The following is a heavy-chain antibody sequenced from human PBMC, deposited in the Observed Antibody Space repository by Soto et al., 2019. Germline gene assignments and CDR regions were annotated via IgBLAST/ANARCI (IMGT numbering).Heavy chain of an antibody. CDR3: AGGGSIVVATRRFMDV. J-gene: IGHJ6*03. CDR2: INHSGST. Sequence: KPSETLSLTCAVYGGSFSGYYWSWIRQPPGKGLEWIGEINHSGSTNYNPSLKSRVTISVDTSKNQFSLKLSSVTAADTAFYYCAGGGSIVVATRRFMDVWGKGTTVTVSS. CDR1: GGSFSGYY. D-gene: IGHD3-22*01. V-gene: IGHV4-34*01.